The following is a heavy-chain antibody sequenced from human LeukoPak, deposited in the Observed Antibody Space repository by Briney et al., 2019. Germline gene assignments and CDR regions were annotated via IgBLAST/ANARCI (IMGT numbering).Heavy chain of an antibody. CDR1: GGTFSSYA. CDR3: ASIRAAVVITDYYYGMDV. CDR2: IIPIFGTA. D-gene: IGHD3-22*01. V-gene: IGHV1-69*13. J-gene: IGHJ6*02. Sequence: SVKGSCKASGGTFSSYAISWVRQAPGQGLEWMGGIIPIFGTANYAQKFQGRVTITADESTGTAYMELSSLRSEDTAVYYCASIRAAVVITDYYYGMDVWGQGTTVTVSS.